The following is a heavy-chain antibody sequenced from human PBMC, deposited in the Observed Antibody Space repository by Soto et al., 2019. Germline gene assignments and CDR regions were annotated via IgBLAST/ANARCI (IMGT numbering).Heavy chain of an antibody. Sequence: ASVKVSCKASGYTFTSYGISWVRQAPGQGLEWMGWISAYNGNTNYAQKLQGRVTMTTDTSTSTAYMELRSLRSDDTAVYYWARGRYDILTGYYDDWGQGTLVTVSS. V-gene: IGHV1-18*01. CDR2: ISAYNGNT. J-gene: IGHJ4*02. CDR3: ARGRYDILTGYYDD. D-gene: IGHD3-9*01. CDR1: GYTFTSYG.